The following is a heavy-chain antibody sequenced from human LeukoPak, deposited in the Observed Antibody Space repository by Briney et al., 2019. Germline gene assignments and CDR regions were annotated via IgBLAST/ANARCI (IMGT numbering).Heavy chain of an antibody. D-gene: IGHD3-10*01. CDR1: GGSFSGYY. CDR3: ARGRGFGELLAFDI. Sequence: SETLSLTCAVYGGSFSGYYWSWIRQPPGKGLEWIGEINNSGSTNYNPSLKSRVTISVDTSKNQFSLKLSSVTAADTAVYYCARGRGFGELLAFDIWGQGTMVTVSS. J-gene: IGHJ3*02. CDR2: INNSGST. V-gene: IGHV4-34*01.